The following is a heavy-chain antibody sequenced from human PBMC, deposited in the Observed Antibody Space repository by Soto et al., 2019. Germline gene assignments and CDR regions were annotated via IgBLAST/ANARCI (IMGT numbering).Heavy chain of an antibody. CDR3: VKDGWLDD. CDR2: ITSSGGPT. V-gene: IGHV3-23*01. CDR1: GFPFSTYD. Sequence: EVQLLESGGGLIQPGGSLRLSFAASGFPFSTYDMTWARPSPGKGLEWVAFITSSGGPTYYADSVRGRFTISRDNSKNTLYLQMDSLRVEDTARYYCVKDGWLDDWGQGTLVTVSS. J-gene: IGHJ5*02.